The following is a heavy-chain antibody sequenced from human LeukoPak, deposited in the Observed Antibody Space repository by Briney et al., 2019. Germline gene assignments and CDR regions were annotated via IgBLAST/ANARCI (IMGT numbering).Heavy chain of an antibody. CDR1: GFTFNNYV. J-gene: IGHJ4*02. Sequence: GGSLRLSCEASGFTFNNYVMTWVRQAPGKGLEWVSSISASAAMTYYADSVKGRFTVSRDKYNNRLYLQMSGLTAADTAVYYCAKDRSIGTYYTFDHWGQGTLVTVSS. D-gene: IGHD1-26*01. CDR3: AKDRSIGTYYTFDH. V-gene: IGHV3-23*01. CDR2: ISASAAMT.